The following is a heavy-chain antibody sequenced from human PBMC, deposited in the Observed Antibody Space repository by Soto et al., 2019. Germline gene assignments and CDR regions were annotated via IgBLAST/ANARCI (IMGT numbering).Heavy chain of an antibody. D-gene: IGHD3-10*01. Sequence: QVQLHESGPGLVTTSQTLSLPCSVSVGSLSRGGYYWRWIRQHPGTGLEWLGYLYYSGSTYYNPSLKSRVTISVKTSKDQFSLKLSSVTAADTAVYYCARGRTYYAPGGQGTLVTVSS. CDR2: LYYSGST. V-gene: IGHV4-31*03. J-gene: IGHJ5*02. CDR1: VGSLSRGGYY. CDR3: ARGRTYYAP.